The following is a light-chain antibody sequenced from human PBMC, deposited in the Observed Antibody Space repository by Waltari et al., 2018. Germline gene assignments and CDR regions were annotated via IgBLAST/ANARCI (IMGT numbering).Light chain of an antibody. CDR1: QSISTS. J-gene: IGKJ2*01. CDR3: QQSYTTAYT. CDR2: VAS. V-gene: IGKV1-39*01. Sequence: IQMTQSPSSLSASVGDRVTITCRASQSISTSLTWYQQIPGKAPKLLIYVASTLQSGVPSRFRGSGSGTDFSLTISSLQPEDFATYYCQQSYTTAYTFGQGTKLEIK.